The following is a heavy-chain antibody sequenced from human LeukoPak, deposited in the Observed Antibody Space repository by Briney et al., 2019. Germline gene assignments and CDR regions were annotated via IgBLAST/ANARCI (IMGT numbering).Heavy chain of an antibody. Sequence: PGESLKISCKGFGYSFTSYWIGWVRQMPGKGLEWMGIIYPGDSDTRYSPSFQGQVTISADKSISTAYLQWSSLKASDTAMYYCARRVVGATSENWFDPWGQGTLVTVSS. J-gene: IGHJ5*02. CDR2: IYPGDSDT. D-gene: IGHD1-26*01. CDR3: ARRVVGATSENWFDP. V-gene: IGHV5-51*01. CDR1: GYSFTSYW.